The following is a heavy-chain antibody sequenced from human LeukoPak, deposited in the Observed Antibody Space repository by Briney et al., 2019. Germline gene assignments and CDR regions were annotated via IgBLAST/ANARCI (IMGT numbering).Heavy chain of an antibody. CDR2: IIPIFGTA. D-gene: IGHD3-22*01. J-gene: IGHJ4*02. CDR1: GGTFSSYA. CDR3: ARRYYYDSSGNKYYFDY. V-gene: IGHV1-69*05. Sequence: ASVKVSCKASGGTFSSYAISWVRQAPGQGLEWMGGIIPIFGTANYAQKFQGRVTITTDESTSTAYMELSSLRSEDTAVYYCARRYYYDSSGNKYYFDYWGQGTLVTVSS.